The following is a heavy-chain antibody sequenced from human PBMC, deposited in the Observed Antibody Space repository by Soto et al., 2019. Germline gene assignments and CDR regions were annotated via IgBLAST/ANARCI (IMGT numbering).Heavy chain of an antibody. V-gene: IGHV1-18*01. CDR3: AREASSSFDY. CDR2: INAYNGNT. J-gene: IGHJ4*02. D-gene: IGHD2-2*01. Sequence: GASVKVSCKASGYTFTSYAMHWVRQAPGQRLEWMGWINAYNGNTNYAQKLQGRVTMTTDTSTSTAYMELRSLRSDDTAVYYCAREASSSFDYWGQGTLVTVSS. CDR1: GYTFTSYA.